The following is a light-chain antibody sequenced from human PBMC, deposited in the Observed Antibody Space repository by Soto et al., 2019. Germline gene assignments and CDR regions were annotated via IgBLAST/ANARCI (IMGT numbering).Light chain of an antibody. V-gene: IGKV3-15*01. Sequence: EIVMPQSPATLSVSPGERATLSCSASQGFSSNLAWYQQKPGQAPRLLIDGASISATGIPARCSGSESGAEFTLTISCLQTEDFAVEYGQEYHNWPLTFGGGNKVDIK. CDR2: GAS. CDR3: QEYHNWPLT. J-gene: IGKJ4*01. CDR1: QGFSSN.